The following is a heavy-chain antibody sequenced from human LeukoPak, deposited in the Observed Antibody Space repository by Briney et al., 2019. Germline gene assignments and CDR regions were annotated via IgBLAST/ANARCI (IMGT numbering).Heavy chain of an antibody. CDR3: ARDRIVGDGTFDY. CDR1: GGSISSSNW. V-gene: IGHV4-4*02. D-gene: IGHD1-26*01. CDR2: IYHSGST. Sequence: SETLSLTCAVSGGSISSSNWWSWVRQPPGKGLEWIGEIYHSGSTNYNPSLKSRVTISVDKSKNQFSLKLSSVTAADTALYYCARDRIVGDGTFDYWGQGTLVTVSS. J-gene: IGHJ4*02.